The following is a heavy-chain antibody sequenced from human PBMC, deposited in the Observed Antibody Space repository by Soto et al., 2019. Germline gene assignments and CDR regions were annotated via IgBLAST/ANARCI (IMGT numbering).Heavy chain of an antibody. D-gene: IGHD2-21*01. V-gene: IGHV1-18*01. Sequence: GASVKVSCKASGYTFTSYGISWVRQAPGQGLEWMGWISAYNGNTNYAQKLQGRVTMTTDTSTSTAYMELRSLRSDDTAVYYCARDKFPTPRAEYFQHWGQGTLVTVSS. CDR2: ISAYNGNT. CDR3: ARDKFPTPRAEYFQH. J-gene: IGHJ1*01. CDR1: GYTFTSYG.